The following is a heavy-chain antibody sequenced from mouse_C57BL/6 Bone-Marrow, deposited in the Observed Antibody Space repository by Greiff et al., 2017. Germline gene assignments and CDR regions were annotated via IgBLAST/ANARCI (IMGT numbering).Heavy chain of an antibody. Sequence: EVQLQESGPGLVKPSQSLSLTCSVTGYSITSGYYWNWIRQFPGNKLEWMGYISYDGSNNYNPSLKNRISITRDTSKNLFFLKLNSVTTEDTATYYCARDYYYGSSYYFDYWGQGTTLTVSS. J-gene: IGHJ2*01. CDR3: ARDYYYGSSYYFDY. V-gene: IGHV3-6*01. CDR1: GYSITSGYY. CDR2: ISYDGSN. D-gene: IGHD1-1*01.